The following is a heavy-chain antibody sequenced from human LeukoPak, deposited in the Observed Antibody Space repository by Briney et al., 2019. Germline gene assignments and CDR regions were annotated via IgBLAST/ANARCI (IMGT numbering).Heavy chain of an antibody. CDR3: GSSTVVTRYYYYYGMDV. J-gene: IGHJ6*02. V-gene: IGHV4-34*01. D-gene: IGHD4-23*01. CDR1: GGSFSGYY. CDR2: INHSGST. Sequence: SETLSLTCAVYGGSFSGYYWSWIRQPPGKGLEWIGEINHSGSTNYNPSLKSRVTISVDTSKNQFSLKLSSVTAADTAAYYCGSSTVVTRYYYYYGMDVWGQGTTVTVSS.